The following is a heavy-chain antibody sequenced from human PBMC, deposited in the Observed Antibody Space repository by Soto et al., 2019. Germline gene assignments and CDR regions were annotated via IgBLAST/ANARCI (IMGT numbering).Heavy chain of an antibody. CDR3: ARDIYGPNYYVPSFDY. CDR1: GFTFGSYG. CDR2: ISYDGSNK. D-gene: IGHD3-10*02. V-gene: IGHV3-30*03. J-gene: IGHJ4*02. Sequence: GGSLRLSCAASGFTFGSYGMHWVRQAPGKGLEWVAVISYDGSNKYYADSVKGRFTISRDNSKNTLYLQMNSLRAEDTAVYYCARDIYGPNYYVPSFDYWGPGTLVTVSS.